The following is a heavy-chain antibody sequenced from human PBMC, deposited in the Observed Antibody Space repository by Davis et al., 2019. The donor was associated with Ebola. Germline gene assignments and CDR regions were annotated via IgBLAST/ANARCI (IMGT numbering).Heavy chain of an antibody. V-gene: IGHV3-23*01. CDR1: GFTFSSYA. Sequence: GESLKISCAASGFTFSSYAMSWVRQAPGKGLEWVSAISGSGGSTYYADSVKVRFTISRDNSKNTLYLQMNSLRAEDTAVYYCAKDRGWLQTDWYFDLWGRGTLVTVSS. CDR2: ISGSGGST. CDR3: AKDRGWLQTDWYFDL. J-gene: IGHJ2*01. D-gene: IGHD5-24*01.